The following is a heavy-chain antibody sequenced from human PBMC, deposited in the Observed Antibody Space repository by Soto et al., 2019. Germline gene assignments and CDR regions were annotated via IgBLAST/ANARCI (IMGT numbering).Heavy chain of an antibody. CDR1: GFTFSSYG. CDR3: AKQGYYYYGMDV. CDR2: ISYDGSNK. J-gene: IGHJ6*02. Sequence: GGSLRLSCAASGFTFSSYGMHWVRQAPGKGLEWVAVISYDGSNKYYADSVKGRFTISRDNSKNTLYLQMNSLRAEDTAVYYCAKQGYYYYGMDVWGQGTTVTVSS. V-gene: IGHV3-30*18.